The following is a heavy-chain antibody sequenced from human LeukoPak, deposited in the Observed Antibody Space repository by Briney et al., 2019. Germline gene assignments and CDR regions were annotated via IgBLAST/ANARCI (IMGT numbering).Heavy chain of an antibody. CDR1: GGSIRSSSYY. D-gene: IGHD6-19*01. CDR3: ARSGYSSGWYAPYNWFDP. Sequence: PSETLSLTCTVSGGSIRSSSYYWGWIRQPPGKGLEWIGSINHSGSTNYNPSLKSLVTISVDTSKNQFSLKLSSVTAADTAVYYCARSGYSSGWYAPYNWFDPWGQGTLVTVSS. CDR2: INHSGST. V-gene: IGHV4-39*07. J-gene: IGHJ5*02.